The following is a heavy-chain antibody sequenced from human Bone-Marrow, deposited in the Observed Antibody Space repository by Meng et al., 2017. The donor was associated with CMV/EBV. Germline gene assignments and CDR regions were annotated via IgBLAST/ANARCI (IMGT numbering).Heavy chain of an antibody. J-gene: IGHJ4*02. CDR2: TYYKSKWYN. CDR1: VSSNSAA. Sequence: VSSNSAAWNWIKQSPSRGLGWMGRTYYKSKWYNDYAVSVKSRITINPDTSKNQFSLQLNSVTPEDTALYYCARGSGSYYDMHSFDYWGQGTLVTVSS. CDR3: ARGSGSYYDMHSFDY. V-gene: IGHV6-1*01. D-gene: IGHD1-26*01.